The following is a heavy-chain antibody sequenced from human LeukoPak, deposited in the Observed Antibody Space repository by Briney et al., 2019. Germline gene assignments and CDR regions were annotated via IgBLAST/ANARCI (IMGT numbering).Heavy chain of an antibody. D-gene: IGHD3-10*01. CDR1: GGSFSGYY. J-gene: IGHJ5*02. CDR3: ARRGPPRTLLRGVKSGWFDP. V-gene: IGHV4-34*01. CDR2: INHSGST. Sequence: SETLSLTCAVYGGSFSGYYWSWVRQPPEKGLEWIGEINHSGSTNYNPSLKSRVTISVDTSKNQFSLELTSVTAADTAVYYCARRGPPRTLLRGVKSGWFDPWGQGTLVTVSS.